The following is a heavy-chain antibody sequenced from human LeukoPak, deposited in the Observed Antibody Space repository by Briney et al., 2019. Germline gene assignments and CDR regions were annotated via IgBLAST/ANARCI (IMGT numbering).Heavy chain of an antibody. Sequence: PSETLSLTCTVSGGSIGRSSYYWGWIRQPPGKGLEWIGSIYHSGSTYYNPSLKSRVTISVDTSKNQFSLKLSSVTAADTAVYYCAREYCTNGVCQTIDYWGQGTLVTVSS. CDR2: IYHSGST. J-gene: IGHJ4*02. CDR1: GGSIGRSSYY. CDR3: AREYCTNGVCQTIDY. D-gene: IGHD2-8*01. V-gene: IGHV4-39*07.